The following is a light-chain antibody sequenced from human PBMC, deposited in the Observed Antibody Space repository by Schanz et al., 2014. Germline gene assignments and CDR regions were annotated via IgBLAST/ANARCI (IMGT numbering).Light chain of an antibody. V-gene: IGLV2-14*03. CDR3: SSYTSSSTLV. CDR1: SADIGRYNY. J-gene: IGLJ2*01. CDR2: DVS. Sequence: QSVLTQPASVSGSPGQSITISRTGTSADIGRYNYASWYQQHPGKVPKLMIYDVSNRPSGVSNRFSGSKSGNTASLTISGLQAEDEGDYYCSSYTSSSTLVLGGGAKRTV.